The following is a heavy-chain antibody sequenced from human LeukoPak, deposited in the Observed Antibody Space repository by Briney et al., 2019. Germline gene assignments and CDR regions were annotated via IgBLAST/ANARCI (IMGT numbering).Heavy chain of an antibody. D-gene: IGHD4-17*01. V-gene: IGHV3-30*04. J-gene: IGHJ4*02. Sequence: GGSLRLSCAASGFTFSSYAMHWVRQAPGKGLEWVAVISYDGSNKYYADSVKGRFTNSRDNSKNTLYLQMNSLRAEDTAVYYCARDLRVRDYGDPVGYWGQGTLVTVSS. CDR3: ARDLRVRDYGDPVGY. CDR1: GFTFSSYA. CDR2: ISYDGSNK.